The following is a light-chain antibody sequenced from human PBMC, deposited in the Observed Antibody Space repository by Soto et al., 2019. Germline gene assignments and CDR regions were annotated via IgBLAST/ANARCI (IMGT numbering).Light chain of an antibody. Sequence: EIVWTQSPATLSFSPGERATLSCTASESVTSSCLAWYQRKPGQAPRLLIHTPSTRATDIPDRFSGSGSGTDFTLTISRLEPEDFAVYYCQQCGGSPLFSFGPGTRGDI. CDR2: TPS. CDR1: ESVTSSC. J-gene: IGKJ3*01. V-gene: IGKV3-20*01. CDR3: QQCGGSPLFS.